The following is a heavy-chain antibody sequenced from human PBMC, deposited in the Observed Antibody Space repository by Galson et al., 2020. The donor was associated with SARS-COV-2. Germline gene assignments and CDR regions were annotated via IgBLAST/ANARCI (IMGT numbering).Heavy chain of an antibody. CDR1: GGSISSYY. J-gene: IGHJ4*02. CDR3: ARGWWLRGRFDY. D-gene: IGHD2-15*01. V-gene: IGHV4-59*08. Sequence: TSATVSLTCTVSGGSISSYYWSWIRQPPGKGLEWIGYLYHSGSTNYNPSLKSRVTISVDTSKNQFSLKLSSVTAADTAVYYCARGWWLRGRFDYWGQGTLVTVSS. CDR2: LYHSGST.